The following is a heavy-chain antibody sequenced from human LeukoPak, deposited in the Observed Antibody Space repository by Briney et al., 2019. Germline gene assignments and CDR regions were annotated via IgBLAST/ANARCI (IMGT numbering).Heavy chain of an antibody. Sequence: GGSLRLSCAASELMLTNYAMHWVRQSPGKGLEWVAVISYHGTSKYYADPVKGRFTISRDIYRNTLYLQMDSLRAEDTAVYYCARAGPNDHRFDYWGQGTLVTVSS. J-gene: IGHJ4*02. CDR3: ARAGPNDHRFDY. CDR1: ELMLTNYA. D-gene: IGHD1-1*01. V-gene: IGHV3-30-3*01. CDR2: ISYHGTSK.